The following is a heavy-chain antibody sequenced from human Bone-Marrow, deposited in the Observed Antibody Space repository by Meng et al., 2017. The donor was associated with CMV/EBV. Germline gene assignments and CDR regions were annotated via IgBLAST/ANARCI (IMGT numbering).Heavy chain of an antibody. Sequence: ASGFTVSDYYMAWIRQAPGSRLEWVSSISSSASTISYADSVKGRFTISRDNAKKSLYLQMNSLSAEDTAVYYCARVKITGITEFDFWGQGTLVTVSS. CDR1: GFTVSDYY. V-gene: IGHV3-11*01. J-gene: IGHJ4*02. CDR2: ISSSASTI. D-gene: IGHD1-20*01. CDR3: ARVKITGITEFDF.